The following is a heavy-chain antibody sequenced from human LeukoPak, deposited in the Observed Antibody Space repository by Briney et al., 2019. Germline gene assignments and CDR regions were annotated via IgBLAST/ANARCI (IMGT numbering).Heavy chain of an antibody. V-gene: IGHV3-30*18. D-gene: IGHD3-22*01. J-gene: IGHJ4*02. CDR2: ISYDGSNK. CDR3: AKIYDSSGYYGKFDY. CDR1: GFTFSSYG. Sequence: PGRSLRLSCAASGFTFSSYGMHWVRQAPGKGLEWVAVISYDGSNKYYADSVKGRFTISRDNSKNTLYLQMNSLRAEDTAVYYCAKIYDSSGYYGKFDYWGQGTLVTVSS.